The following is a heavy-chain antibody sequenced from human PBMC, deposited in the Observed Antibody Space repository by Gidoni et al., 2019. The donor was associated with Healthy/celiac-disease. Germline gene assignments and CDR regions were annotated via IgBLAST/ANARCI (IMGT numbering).Heavy chain of an antibody. V-gene: IGHV4-39*01. CDR2: IYYSGST. D-gene: IGHD5-18*01. Sequence: DGLEWIGSIYYSGSTYYNPSLKSRVTISVDTSKNQFSLKLSSVTAADTAVYYCARSGIQLNYGMARRDAYGMDVWGQGTTVTVSS. J-gene: IGHJ6*02. CDR3: ARSGIQLNYGMARRDAYGMDV.